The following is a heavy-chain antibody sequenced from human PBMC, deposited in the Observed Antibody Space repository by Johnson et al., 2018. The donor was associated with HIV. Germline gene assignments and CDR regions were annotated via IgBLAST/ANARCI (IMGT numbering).Heavy chain of an antibody. D-gene: IGHD1-26*01. CDR3: ARGEWELNAGHGFDI. V-gene: IGHV3-33*01. Sequence: QMQLVESGGGVVQPGRSLRLSCAASGFTFSSYGMHWVRQAPGKGLEWVAVIWYDGSNKFYADSVKGRFTISRDNSKNSLYLQRNSLRAEDTAFYYCARGEWELNAGHGFDIWGQGTMVTVSS. CDR1: GFTFSSYG. J-gene: IGHJ3*02. CDR2: IWYDGSNK.